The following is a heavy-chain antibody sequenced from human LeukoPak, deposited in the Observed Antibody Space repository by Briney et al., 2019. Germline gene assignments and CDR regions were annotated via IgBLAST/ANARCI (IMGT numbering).Heavy chain of an antibody. CDR2: INTYNGNT. D-gene: IGHD5-24*01. CDR3: ARGRDGYNPTADY. J-gene: IGHJ4*02. CDR1: GYTFTTYG. Sequence: ASVKVSCKAFGYTFTTYGISWVRQAPGQGLEWMGWINTYNGNTNYAQKVQARVTITTDSSTSTAYMELRSLRSDDTAVYYCARGRDGYNPTADYWGQGTLVTVSS. V-gene: IGHV1-18*01.